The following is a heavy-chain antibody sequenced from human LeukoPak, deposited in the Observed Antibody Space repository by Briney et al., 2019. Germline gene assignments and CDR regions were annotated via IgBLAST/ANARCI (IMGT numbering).Heavy chain of an antibody. J-gene: IGHJ4*02. CDR2: IYYSGST. Sequence: SETLSLTCTVSGGSISSGDYYWSWIRQPPGKGLEWIGYIYYSGSTYYNPSLKSRVTISVDTSKNLFSLKLSSVTAADTAVYYCARDLRITMVRGKSPREDYWGQGTLVTVSS. D-gene: IGHD3-10*01. CDR3: ARDLRITMVRGKSPREDY. CDR1: GGSISSGDYY. V-gene: IGHV4-30-4*01.